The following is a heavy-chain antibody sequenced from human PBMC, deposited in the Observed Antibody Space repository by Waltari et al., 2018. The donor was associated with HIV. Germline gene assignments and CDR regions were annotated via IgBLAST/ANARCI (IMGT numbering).Heavy chain of an antibody. CDR3: ARVRKDSYYDSSGYYSYYFDY. Sequence: QVQLQESGPGLVKPSETLSLTCTVSGGSISSYYWSWIRQPPGTGLEWIGYIYYSGSTNYNPSLKSRVTISVDTSKNQFSLKLSSVTAADTAVYYCARVRKDSYYDSSGYYSYYFDYWGQGTLVTVSS. J-gene: IGHJ4*02. CDR1: GGSISSYY. V-gene: IGHV4-59*01. CDR2: IYYSGST. D-gene: IGHD3-22*01.